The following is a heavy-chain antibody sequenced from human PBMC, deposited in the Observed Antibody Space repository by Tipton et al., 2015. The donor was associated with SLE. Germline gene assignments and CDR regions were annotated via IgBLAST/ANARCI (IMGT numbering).Heavy chain of an antibody. CDR2: INHSGST. J-gene: IGHJ5*02. CDR3: ARSLSRKWTLDR. D-gene: IGHD1-26*01. Sequence: LRLSCAVYGGSFSGYYWSWIRQPPGKGLEWIGEINHSGSTNYNPSLKSRVTISVDTSKNQFSLKLSSVTAADTAVYYCARSLSRKWTLDRWGQGTLVTVSS. CDR1: GGSFSGYY. V-gene: IGHV4-34*01.